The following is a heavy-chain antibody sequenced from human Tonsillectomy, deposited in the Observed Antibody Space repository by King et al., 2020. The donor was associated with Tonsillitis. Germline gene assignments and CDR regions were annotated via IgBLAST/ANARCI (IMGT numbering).Heavy chain of an antibody. CDR1: GFTFSSYG. D-gene: IGHD3-22*01. Sequence: VQLVESGGGVVQPGRSLRLSCAASGFTFSSYGMHWVRQAPGKGLEGVAVISYDGSDKYYVDSVKGRFTISRDNSKNTLYLQMNSLRAEDTAVYYCARDQSSYDSSGYYSDWGQGTMVTVSS. CDR3: ARDQSSYDSSGYYSD. CDR2: ISYDGSDK. V-gene: IGHV3-30*05. J-gene: IGHJ3*01.